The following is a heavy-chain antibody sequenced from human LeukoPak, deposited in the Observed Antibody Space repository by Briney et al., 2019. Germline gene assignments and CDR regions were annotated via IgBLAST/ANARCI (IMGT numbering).Heavy chain of an antibody. CDR3: ARTYYDILTGYYMPLDV. V-gene: IGHV4-59*08. CDR1: GGFISSYY. D-gene: IGHD3-9*01. CDR2: IYYSGST. Sequence: SETLSLTCTVSGGFISSYYWSWIRQPPGKGLEWIGYIYYSGSTNYNPSLKSRVTISVDTSKIQFSLKLSSLTAADTAVYYCARTYYDILTGYYMPLDVWGQGTTVTVSS. J-gene: IGHJ6*02.